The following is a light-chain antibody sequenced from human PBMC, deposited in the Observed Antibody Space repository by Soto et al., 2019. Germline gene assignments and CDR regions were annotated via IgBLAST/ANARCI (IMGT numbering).Light chain of an antibody. Sequence: SVLTQPASVSGSPGQSITISCTGTSSDVGGYNYVSWYQQHPGKAPKLMIYEVNNRPSEVSNRFSGSKSGNTASLTISGLQPEDEADYYCNPYTSTYPSVLGTGPKVTVL. CDR2: EVN. CDR3: NPYTSTYPSV. V-gene: IGLV2-14*01. J-gene: IGLJ1*01. CDR1: SSDVGGYNY.